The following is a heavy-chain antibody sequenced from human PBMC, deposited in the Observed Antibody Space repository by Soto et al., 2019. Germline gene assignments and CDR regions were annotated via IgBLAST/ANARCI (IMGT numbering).Heavy chain of an antibody. CDR2: INHSGST. CDR3: ARGLRAYDYIWGSYRLHWFDP. CDR1: GGSFSGCY. Sequence: LSLTCAVYGGSFSGCYWSWIRQPPGKGLEWFGEINHSGSTNYNPSLKSRVTISVDTSKNQFSLKLSSVTAADTAVYYCARGLRAYDYIWGSYRLHWFDPWGQGTLVTVSS. D-gene: IGHD3-16*02. J-gene: IGHJ5*02. V-gene: IGHV4-34*01.